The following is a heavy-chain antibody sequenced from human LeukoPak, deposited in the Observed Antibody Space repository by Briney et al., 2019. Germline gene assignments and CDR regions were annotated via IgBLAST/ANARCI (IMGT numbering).Heavy chain of an antibody. J-gene: IGHJ5*02. CDR2: INPSGGST. V-gene: IGHV1-46*01. D-gene: IGHD3-10*01. CDR3: ARDHPFRITMVRGVVPNWFDP. CDR1: GYTFTSYY. Sequence: ASVKVSCKASGYTFTSYYMHWVRQAPGQGLEWMGIINPSGGSTSYAQKFQGRVTMTRDTSISTAYMELSRLRSDDTAVYYCARDHPFRITMVRGVVPNWFDPWGQGTLVTVSS.